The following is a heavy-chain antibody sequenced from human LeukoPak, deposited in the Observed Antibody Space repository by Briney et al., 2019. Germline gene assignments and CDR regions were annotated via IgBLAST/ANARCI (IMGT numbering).Heavy chain of an antibody. CDR2: ISSSSSYI. CDR3: ARDPLYDYGDYGY. D-gene: IGHD4-17*01. CDR1: GFTFSSYS. J-gene: IGHJ4*02. Sequence: GGSLRLSCAASGFTFSSYSMNWVRQAPGEGLEWVSSISSSSSYIYYADSVKGRFTISRDNAKNSLYLQMNSLRAEDTAVYYCARDPLYDYGDYGYWGQGTLVTVSS. V-gene: IGHV3-21*01.